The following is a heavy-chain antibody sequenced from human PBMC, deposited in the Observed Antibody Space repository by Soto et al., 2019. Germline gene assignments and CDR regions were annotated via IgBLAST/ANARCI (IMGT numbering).Heavy chain of an antibody. CDR2: IHYNGNT. CDR1: GDSISASS. V-gene: IGHV4-59*01. CDR3: AREGNLGRWLQPLDF. D-gene: IGHD5-12*01. J-gene: IGHJ4*02. Sequence: SETLSLTCTVSGDSISASSWSWVRQPPGKGLEWIGNIHYNGNTKYNPSLKSRVTMSVDTSKNQFSLKLISVTAVDTAKYFCAREGNLGRWLQPLDFWGQGTLVTVSS.